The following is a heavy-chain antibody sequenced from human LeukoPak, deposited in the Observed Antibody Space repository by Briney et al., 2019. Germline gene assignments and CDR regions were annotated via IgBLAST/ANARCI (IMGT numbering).Heavy chain of an antibody. Sequence: PGRSLRLSCAASGFTFSSYAMHWVRQAPGKGLEWVAVISYDGSNKYYADSVKGRFTISRDNSKNTLYLQMNSLRAEDTAVYYCATRPIAAAGVKVDYWGQGTLVTVSS. V-gene: IGHV3-30*07. CDR1: GFTFSSYA. CDR3: ATRPIAAAGVKVDY. D-gene: IGHD6-13*01. CDR2: ISYDGSNK. J-gene: IGHJ4*02.